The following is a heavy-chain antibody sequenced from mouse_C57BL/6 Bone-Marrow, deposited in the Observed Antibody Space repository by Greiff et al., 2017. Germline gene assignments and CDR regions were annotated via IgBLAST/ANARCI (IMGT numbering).Heavy chain of an antibody. Sequence: VQLQQSGGGLVKPGGSLKLSCAASGFTFSSYAMSWVRQTPEKRLEWVATISDGGSYTYYPDNVKGRFTISRDNAKNNLYLQMSHLKSEDTAMYYCARDIYYYGSLQAWFAYWGQGTLVTVSA. CDR3: ARDIYYYGSLQAWFAY. J-gene: IGHJ3*01. CDR2: ISDGGSYT. V-gene: IGHV5-4*01. D-gene: IGHD1-1*01. CDR1: GFTFSSYA.